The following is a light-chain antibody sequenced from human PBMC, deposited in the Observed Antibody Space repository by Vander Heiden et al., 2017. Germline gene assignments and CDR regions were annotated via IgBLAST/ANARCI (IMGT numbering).Light chain of an antibody. CDR2: DAS. CDR3: QQRSNWPIT. CDR1: QSVSSS. J-gene: IGKJ5*01. V-gene: IGKV3-11*01. Sequence: EIVLTQSPATLSLSPGERATLSCRASQSVSSSLAWHQQKPGQAPRLLIYDASDRATGIPARFSGSGSGTDFTLTISSLEPEDFAVYYCQQRSNWPITFGQGTRLEMK.